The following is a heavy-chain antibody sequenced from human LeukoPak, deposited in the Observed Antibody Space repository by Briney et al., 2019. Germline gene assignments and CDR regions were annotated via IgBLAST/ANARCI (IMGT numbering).Heavy chain of an antibody. CDR3: ARYALWFGPHNWFDP. V-gene: IGHV3-7*03. Sequence: PGGSLRLSCAASGFTFSSYWMSWVRQAPGKGLEWVANIKQDGSEKYYVDSVKGRFTISRDNAKNSLYLQTNSLRAEDTAVYYCARYALWFGPHNWFDPWGQGTLVTVSS. CDR1: GFTFSSYW. CDR2: IKQDGSEK. J-gene: IGHJ5*02. D-gene: IGHD3-10*01.